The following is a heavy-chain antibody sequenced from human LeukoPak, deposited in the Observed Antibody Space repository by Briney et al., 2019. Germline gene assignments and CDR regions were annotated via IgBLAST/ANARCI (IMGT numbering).Heavy chain of an antibody. V-gene: IGHV3-7*01. Sequence: PGGSLRLSCAASGFTFSSYWMSWVRQAPGKGLEWVANIKQDGSEKYYVDSVKGRFTISRDNAKNSLYLRMNSLRAEDTAVYYCARRDTTGWFHHFGYWGQGTLVTVSS. CDR2: IKQDGSEK. J-gene: IGHJ4*02. D-gene: IGHD6-19*01. CDR1: GFTFSSYW. CDR3: ARRDTTGWFHHFGY.